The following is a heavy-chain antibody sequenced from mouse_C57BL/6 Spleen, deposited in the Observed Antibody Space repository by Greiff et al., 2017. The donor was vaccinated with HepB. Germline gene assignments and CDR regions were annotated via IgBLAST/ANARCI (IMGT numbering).Heavy chain of an antibody. V-gene: IGHV1-53*01. CDR1: GFTFTSYC. CDR3: GGSNYEDFDY. J-gene: IGHJ2*01. Sequence: QVQLQQPGTELVKPGASVKLSCTASGFTFTSYCMHWVRQRPGQGLEWVVNINPGNGGTNYTEKFKSKATLTVNKSSSTSYMQLSSLKSEDSAVYYCGGSNYEDFDYWGQGTTLTVSS. CDR2: INPGNGGT. D-gene: IGHD2-5*01.